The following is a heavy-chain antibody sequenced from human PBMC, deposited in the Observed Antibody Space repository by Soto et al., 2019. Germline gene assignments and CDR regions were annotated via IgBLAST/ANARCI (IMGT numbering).Heavy chain of an antibody. CDR2: ISWNSGSI. J-gene: IGHJ4*02. CDR1: GFTFDDYA. Sequence: EVQLVESGGGLVQPGRSLRLSCAASGFTFDDYAMHWVRQAPGKGLEWVSGISWNSGSIGYADSVKGRFTISRDNAKNSLYLQMNSLRAEDTALYYCAKDMVGSSGWYADYWGQGTLVTVSS. D-gene: IGHD6-19*01. V-gene: IGHV3-9*01. CDR3: AKDMVGSSGWYADY.